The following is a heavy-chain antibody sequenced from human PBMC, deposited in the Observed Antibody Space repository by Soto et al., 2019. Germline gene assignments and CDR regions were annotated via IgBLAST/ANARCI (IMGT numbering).Heavy chain of an antibody. CDR3: ARPNVDTAMVPGRYYYYGMDV. CDR2: ISSSSSYI. V-gene: IGHV3-21*01. CDR1: GFTFSSYS. J-gene: IGHJ6*02. D-gene: IGHD5-18*01. Sequence: PGGSLRLSCAASGFTFSSYSMNWVRQAPGKGLEWVSSISSSSSYIYYADSVKGRFTISRDNAKNSLYLQMNSLRAEDTAVYYCARPNVDTAMVPGRYYYYGMDVWGQGTTVTVSS.